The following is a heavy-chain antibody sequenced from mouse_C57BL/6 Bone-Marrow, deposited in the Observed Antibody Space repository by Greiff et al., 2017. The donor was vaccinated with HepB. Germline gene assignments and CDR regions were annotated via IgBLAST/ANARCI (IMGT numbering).Heavy chain of an antibody. CDR3: ARPWDSAY. CDR1: GYTFTGYW. CDR2: ILPGSGST. V-gene: IGHV1-9*01. Sequence: VKLQESGAELMKPGASVKLSCKATGYTFTGYWIEWVKQRPGHGLEWIGEILPGSGSTNYNEKFKGKTTFTADTSSNTANMQLSGLTTEDSAIYYWARPWDSAYWGQGTLVTVSA. D-gene: IGHD3-3*01. J-gene: IGHJ3*01.